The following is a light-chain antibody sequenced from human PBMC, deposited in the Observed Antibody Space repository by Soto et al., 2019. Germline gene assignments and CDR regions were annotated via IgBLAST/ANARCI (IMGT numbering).Light chain of an antibody. Sequence: EIVLTQSPATLSLSPGERATLSCRASQSVGSYLAWYQQKPGQAPRLLLYDASNRATGIPVRFTGSGSGTDFTLTISSLEPEDFAVYYCQQRINWPLTFGGGTKVEIK. CDR3: QQRINWPLT. CDR1: QSVGSY. CDR2: DAS. V-gene: IGKV3-11*01. J-gene: IGKJ4*01.